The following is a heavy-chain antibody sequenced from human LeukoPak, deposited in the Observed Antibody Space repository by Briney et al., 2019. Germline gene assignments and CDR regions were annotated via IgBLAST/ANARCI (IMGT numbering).Heavy chain of an antibody. CDR2: ISAYNGNT. CDR3: ARDRALAAADKFDY. J-gene: IGHJ4*02. D-gene: IGHD6-13*01. V-gene: IGHV1-18*01. CDR1: GYTFTSYG. Sequence: GASVKVSCKASGYTFTSYGISWVRQAPGQGLEWMGWISAYNGNTNYAQKLQGRVTMTTDTSTSTAYMELRSLRSDDTAVYYCARDRALAAADKFDYWGQGTLVTVSS.